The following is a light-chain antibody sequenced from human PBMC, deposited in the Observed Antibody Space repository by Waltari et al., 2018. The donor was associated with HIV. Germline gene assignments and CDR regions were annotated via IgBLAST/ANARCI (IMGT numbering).Light chain of an antibody. V-gene: IGLV6-57*01. CDR3: QSYDSSNRGV. J-gene: IGLJ1*01. CDR1: SGSIASNY. Sequence: NFMLTQPHSVSESPGKTLTISCTRSSGSIASNYVQWYQQRPGSSPTIMIYEDTQRPSGVPDRFSGSIDSSSHSAYLTISGLRTEDEADYYCQSYDSSNRGVFVTGTKVPVL. CDR2: EDT.